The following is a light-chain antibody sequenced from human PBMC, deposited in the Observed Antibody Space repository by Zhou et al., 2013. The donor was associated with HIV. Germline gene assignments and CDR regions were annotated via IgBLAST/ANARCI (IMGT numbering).Light chain of an antibody. CDR3: QQYNNWAIT. CDR2: GAS. J-gene: IGKJ5*01. V-gene: IGKV3-15*01. Sequence: EIVMTQSPATLSVSPGERATLSCRASQSVGSNLAWYQQKPGQAPRLLIHGASTRATGVPARFSGSGSGTEFTLTISSLQSEDFAVYYCQQYNNWAITFGQGTRLEIK. CDR1: QSVGSN.